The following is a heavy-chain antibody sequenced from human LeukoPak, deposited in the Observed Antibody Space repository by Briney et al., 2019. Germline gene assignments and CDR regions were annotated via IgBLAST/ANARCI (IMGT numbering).Heavy chain of an antibody. J-gene: IGHJ4*02. CDR2: ISYDGSNK. D-gene: IGHD5-12*01. V-gene: IGHV3-30*18. Sequence: GGSLRLSCAASGFTFSSCGMHWVRQAPGKGLEWVAVISYDGSNKYYADSVKGRFTISRDNSKNTLYLQMNSLRAEDTAVYYCAKPDDIVATIYDYWGQGTLVTVSS. CDR3: AKPDDIVATIYDY. CDR1: GFTFSSCG.